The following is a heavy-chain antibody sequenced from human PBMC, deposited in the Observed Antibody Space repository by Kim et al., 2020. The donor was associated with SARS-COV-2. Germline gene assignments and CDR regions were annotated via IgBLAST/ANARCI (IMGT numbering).Heavy chain of an antibody. J-gene: IGHJ4*02. V-gene: IGHV3-30*03. CDR3: ARGSFDY. CDR2: ISYDGSNK. CDR1: GFTFSSYG. Sequence: GGSLRLSCAASGFTFSSYGMHWVRQAPGKGLEWVAVISYDGSNKYYADSVKGRFTISRDNSKNTLYLQMNSLRAEDTAVYYCARGSFDYWGQGTLVTVSS.